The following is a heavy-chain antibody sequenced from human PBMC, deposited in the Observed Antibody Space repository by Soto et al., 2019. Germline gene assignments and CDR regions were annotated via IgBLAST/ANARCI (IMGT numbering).Heavy chain of an antibody. J-gene: IGHJ4*01. CDR3: ARGEQYSGRIFDY. V-gene: IGHV6-1*01. Sequence: PSQTLSLTCAITGDSVSINSAVWSLVRQCPSRGLEWLGRTYYRSKWYYEYAVSVRGRITINPDTSKNQYSLQLNSVTPEDTAVYFCARGEQYSGRIFDYWGQGTLVTVSS. CDR2: TYYRSKWYY. CDR1: GDSVSINSAV. D-gene: IGHD1-26*01.